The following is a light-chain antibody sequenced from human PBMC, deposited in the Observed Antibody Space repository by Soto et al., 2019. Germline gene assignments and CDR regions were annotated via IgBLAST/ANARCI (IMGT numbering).Light chain of an antibody. CDR1: SSDVGVYDF. Sequence: QSALTQPASVSGSSGQAIHISCAGTSSDVGVYDFVSWYQQHPGKAPKLLIYDVNNRPAGISNRFSGSKSGNTASLTISGLQAEDEADYYCSSYTTSTTRVFGGGTKVTVL. CDR2: DVN. CDR3: SSYTTSTTRV. J-gene: IGLJ2*01. V-gene: IGLV2-14*03.